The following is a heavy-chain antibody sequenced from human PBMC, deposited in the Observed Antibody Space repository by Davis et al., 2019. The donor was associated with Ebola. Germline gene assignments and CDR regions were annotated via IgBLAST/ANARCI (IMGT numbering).Heavy chain of an antibody. CDR1: AYTFTTYW. CDR2: IYPGDSDT. CDR3: ARRGGWSGAFLDY. D-gene: IGHD3-3*02. J-gene: IGHJ4*02. V-gene: IGHV5-51*01. Sequence: QVSCKGSAYTFTTYWIGWVRQMPGKGLEWMGIIYPGDSDTRYSPSFQGQVTISADKSISTAYLQWSSLKASDTAMYYCARRGGWSGAFLDYWGQGTLVTVSS.